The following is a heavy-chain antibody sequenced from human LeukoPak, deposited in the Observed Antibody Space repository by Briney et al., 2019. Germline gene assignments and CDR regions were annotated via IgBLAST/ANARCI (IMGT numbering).Heavy chain of an antibody. J-gene: IGHJ5*02. Sequence: PSETLSLTCTVSGGSISSGSYYWSWIRQPAGKGLEWIGRIYYSGSTNYNPSLKSRVTISVHTSKNQFSLKLSSVTAADTAVYYCARLTGYSSESWFDPWGQGTLVTVSS. V-gene: IGHV4-61*10. D-gene: IGHD3-9*01. CDR3: ARLTGYSSESWFDP. CDR2: IYYSGST. CDR1: GGSISSGSYY.